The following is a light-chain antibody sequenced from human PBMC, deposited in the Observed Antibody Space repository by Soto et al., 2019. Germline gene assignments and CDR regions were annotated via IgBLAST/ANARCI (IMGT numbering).Light chain of an antibody. J-gene: IGKJ4*01. CDR1: QSISSS. Sequence: EIVMTQSPATLSVSPGERATLSCRASQSISSSLAWYQQKPGQAPRLLIYGASTRATGIPGSFSGSGSGTEFTLTISSLQSEDFAVYYCQQYNSWPITFGGGTKVDIK. CDR3: QQYNSWPIT. V-gene: IGKV3-15*01. CDR2: GAS.